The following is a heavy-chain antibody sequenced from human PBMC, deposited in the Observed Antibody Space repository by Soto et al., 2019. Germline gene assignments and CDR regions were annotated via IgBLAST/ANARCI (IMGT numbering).Heavy chain of an antibody. CDR2: INAGNGNT. CDR3: ARGFWRNWNDEFVY. Sequence: SVKVSCKASGYTFTSYAMHWVRQAPGQRLEWMGWINAGNGNTKYSQKFQGRVTITRDASASTAYMELSSLRSEDTAVYYCARGFWRNWNDEFVYWGQGTLVTVSS. CDR1: GYTFTSYA. D-gene: IGHD1-1*01. J-gene: IGHJ4*02. V-gene: IGHV1-3*01.